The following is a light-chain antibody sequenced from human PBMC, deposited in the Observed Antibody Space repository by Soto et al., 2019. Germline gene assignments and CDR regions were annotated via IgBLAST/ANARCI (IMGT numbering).Light chain of an antibody. CDR3: ETWDSNSHWV. CDR2: LEGSGSY. J-gene: IGLJ3*02. Sequence: QSVLTQSSSASASLGSSVNLTCTLSSGHSSYIIAWHQQQPGKAPRYLMKLEGSGSYNKGSGVPDRFSGSSSGADRYLIISNLQFEAEADYYCETWDSNSHWVFGGGTKLTVL. V-gene: IGLV4-60*02. CDR1: SGHSSYI.